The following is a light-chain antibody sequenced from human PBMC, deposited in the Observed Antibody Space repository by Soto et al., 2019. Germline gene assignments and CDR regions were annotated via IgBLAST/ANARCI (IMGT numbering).Light chain of an antibody. Sequence: DIQMTQSPSSLSASVGDRVTITFRASQSISSYLNWYQQKPGKAPKLLIYAASSLQSGVPSRFSGSGSGTDFTLTISSLQPEDIATYYCQQSYSTLMYTFGQGTKLEIK. J-gene: IGKJ2*01. CDR3: QQSYSTLMYT. CDR1: QSISSY. CDR2: AAS. V-gene: IGKV1-39*01.